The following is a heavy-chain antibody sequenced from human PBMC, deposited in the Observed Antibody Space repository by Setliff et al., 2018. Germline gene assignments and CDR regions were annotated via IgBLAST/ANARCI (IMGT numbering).Heavy chain of an antibody. CDR3: VRDLPELTGRSFDP. CDR2: IYHDGND. J-gene: IGHJ5*01. V-gene: IGHV4-4*02. Sequence: PSETLSLTCTVSGASINSLSWWSWVRQPPGKGLEWIGEIYHDGNDKYTPSVHYSPSLKSRVTISIDKSNNQFSLKLTSMTAADTAVYYCVRDLPELTGRSFDPWGQGTQVTVSS. D-gene: IGHD7-27*01. CDR1: GASINSLSW.